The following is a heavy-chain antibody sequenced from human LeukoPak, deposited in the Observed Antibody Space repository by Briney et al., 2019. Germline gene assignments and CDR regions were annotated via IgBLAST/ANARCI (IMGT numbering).Heavy chain of an antibody. CDR3: AQGQVGYYDILTGYYIGPHPFDY. Sequence: PGGSLRLSCAASGFTFSSYAMSWVRQAPGKGLEWVSAISGSGGSTYYADSVKGGFTISRDNSKKTLYLQMNSLTAEDAAVYYCAQGQVGYYDILTGYYIGPHPFDYWGQGTLVTVSS. V-gene: IGHV3-23*01. D-gene: IGHD3-9*01. J-gene: IGHJ4*02. CDR2: ISGSGGST. CDR1: GFTFSSYA.